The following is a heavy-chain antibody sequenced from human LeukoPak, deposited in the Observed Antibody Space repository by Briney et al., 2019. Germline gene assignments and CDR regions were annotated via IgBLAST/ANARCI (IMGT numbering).Heavy chain of an antibody. D-gene: IGHD1-26*01. V-gene: IGHV4-61*01. J-gene: IGHJ4*02. Sequence: PSETLSLTCTVSGGSITTSSYYWGWIRQPPGKGLEWIGHIYYSGNTNYNPSLKSRVTISVDTSKNQFSLKLSSVTAADTAAYYCARDIGGATYFDYWGQGTLVTVSS. CDR3: ARDIGGATYFDY. CDR1: GGSITTSSYY. CDR2: IYYSGNT.